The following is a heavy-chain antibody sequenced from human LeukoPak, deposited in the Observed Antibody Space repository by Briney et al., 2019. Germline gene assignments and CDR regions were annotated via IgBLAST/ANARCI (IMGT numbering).Heavy chain of an antibody. D-gene: IGHD7-27*01. CDR1: GFTFSSYA. CDR3: ARLGGNSQDHN. Sequence: GGSLRLSCAASGFTFSSYAMSWVRQAPGKGLERVSAISGSGGSTYYADSVKGRFTISRDNSKNTLYLQMNSLRAEDTAVYYCARLGGNSQDHNWGQGTLVTVSS. J-gene: IGHJ4*02. V-gene: IGHV3-23*01. CDR2: ISGSGGST.